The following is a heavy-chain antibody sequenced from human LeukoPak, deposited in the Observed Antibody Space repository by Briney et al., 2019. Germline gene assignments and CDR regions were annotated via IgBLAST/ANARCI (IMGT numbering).Heavy chain of an antibody. Sequence: PSETLSLTCTVSGGSISSYYWSWIRQPAGKGLEWIGRIYTSGSTNYNPSLKSRVTMSVDTSKNQFSLKLSSVTAADTAVYYCARGRRIAARRSNSHFDYWGQGTLVTVSS. CDR2: IYTSGST. CDR3: ARGRRIAARRSNSHFDY. J-gene: IGHJ4*02. D-gene: IGHD6-6*01. CDR1: GGSISSYY. V-gene: IGHV4-4*07.